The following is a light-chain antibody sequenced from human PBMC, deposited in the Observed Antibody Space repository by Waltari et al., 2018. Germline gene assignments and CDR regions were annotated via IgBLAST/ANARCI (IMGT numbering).Light chain of an antibody. Sequence: HSALTQPASMSGSPGQSITISCSGTNSDIGAYNLVSWYRQHPGKAPQLILFQPSRRPSGISDRFSGSKSGTTAYLTISRLQAGDEAHYYCSSYVGRSTWVFGGGTRLTVL. J-gene: IGLJ3*02. V-gene: IGLV2-23*01. CDR1: NSDIGAYNL. CDR3: SSYVGRSTWV. CDR2: QPS.